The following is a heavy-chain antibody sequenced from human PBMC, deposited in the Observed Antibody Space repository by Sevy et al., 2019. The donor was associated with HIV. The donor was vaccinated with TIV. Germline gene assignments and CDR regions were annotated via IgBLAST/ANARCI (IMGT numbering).Heavy chain of an antibody. CDR3: AKWSKLPSSSFDY. CDR1: GFTFRNYA. V-gene: IGHV3-23*01. J-gene: IGHJ4*02. Sequence: GGSLRLSCAASGFTFRNYAMSWVRQAPGKGLEWVSAISGSGGSTYYADSVKGRFTISRDNSKNTLFLQMNSLRAEDTAVYFCAKWSKLPSSSFDYWGQGTLVTVSS. CDR2: ISGSGGST. D-gene: IGHD6-6*01.